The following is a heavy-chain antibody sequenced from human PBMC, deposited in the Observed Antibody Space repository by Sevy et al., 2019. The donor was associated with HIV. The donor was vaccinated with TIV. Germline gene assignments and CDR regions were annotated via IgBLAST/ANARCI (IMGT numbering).Heavy chain of an antibody. V-gene: IGHV3-21*01. Sequence: GGSLRLSCAASGFTFSNYNMNWVRQAPGKGLEWGASISGSTTYIFYAASVKGRFTISRDNAKHSLFLQMNSLRAEDTATYYCARGVHRDDTPPYYIDDWGQGTRVTVSS. CDR3: ARGVHRDDTPPYYIDD. CDR2: ISGSTTYI. J-gene: IGHJ4*02. D-gene: IGHD1-1*01. CDR1: GFTFSNYN.